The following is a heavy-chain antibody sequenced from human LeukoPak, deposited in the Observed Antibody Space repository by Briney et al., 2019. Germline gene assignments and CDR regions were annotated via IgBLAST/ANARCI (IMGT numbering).Heavy chain of an antibody. V-gene: IGHV3-7*01. D-gene: IGHD3-22*01. Sequence: GGSLRLSCAASGFTFSSYWMTWVRQAPGKGLEWVANIKQDGSVKYYVDSVKGRFTISRDNAKNSLYLQMNSLRAEDTAVYYCARDSKTGLYYRRYHCMDVWGKGTTVTVSS. J-gene: IGHJ6*03. CDR1: GFTFSSYW. CDR2: IKQDGSVK. CDR3: ARDSKTGLYYRRYHCMDV.